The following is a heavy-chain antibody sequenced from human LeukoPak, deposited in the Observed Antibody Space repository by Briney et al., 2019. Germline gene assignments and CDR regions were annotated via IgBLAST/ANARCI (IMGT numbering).Heavy chain of an antibody. J-gene: IGHJ4*02. CDR2: INPSTGDT. CDR3: ASAVTEYFDY. Sequence: ASVKVSCKASGYTFIGYFMHWLRQAPGQGLEWMGWINPSTGDTNYAQKFQGRVTMTRDTSISTGYMELNRLTSDDTAVYYCASAVTEYFDYWGQGTLVTVSS. V-gene: IGHV1-2*02. D-gene: IGHD2-21*02. CDR1: GYTFIGYF.